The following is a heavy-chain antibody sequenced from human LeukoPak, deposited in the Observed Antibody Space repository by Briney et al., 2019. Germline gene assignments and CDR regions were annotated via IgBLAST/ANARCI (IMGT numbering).Heavy chain of an antibody. CDR2: INPNSGGT. V-gene: IGHV1-2*02. Sequence: ASVKVSCKASGYTFTGYYMHWVRQAPGQGLEWMGWINPNSGGTNYAQKFQGRVTMTRDTSISTAYMELSRLRSDDTAVYFCARWACRGGICYYLDYWGQGTLVTVSS. J-gene: IGHJ4*02. CDR3: ARWACRGGICYYLDY. D-gene: IGHD2-15*01. CDR1: GYTFTGYY.